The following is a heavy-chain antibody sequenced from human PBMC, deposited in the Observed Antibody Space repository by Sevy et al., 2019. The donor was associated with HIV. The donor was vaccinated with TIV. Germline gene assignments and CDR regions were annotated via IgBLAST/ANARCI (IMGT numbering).Heavy chain of an antibody. CDR1: GFTVTFNS. CDR3: VRERAGNDH. D-gene: IGHD6-19*01. Sequence: GGSLRLSCAASGFTVTFNSMSWVRQAPGRGLVWVSVIYVGRNTYYADSVKGRFTIFRDSFKDTVDLQMDSLRPEDSGVYYCVRERAGNDHWGQGTLVTVSS. CDR2: IYVGRNT. V-gene: IGHV3-53*01. J-gene: IGHJ4*02.